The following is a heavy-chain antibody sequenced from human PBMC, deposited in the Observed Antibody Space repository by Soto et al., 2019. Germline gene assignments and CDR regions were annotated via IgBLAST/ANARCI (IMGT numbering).Heavy chain of an antibody. V-gene: IGHV3-30*18. J-gene: IGHJ4*02. D-gene: IGHD5-12*01. Sequence: GGSLRLSCAASGFTLSNYGMHWVRQAPGKGLEWVALISYDGINKYYTDSVKGRFTISRDNSKNTLYLQMNSLRAEDTAVFYCAKGGGYDEYFDYWGLGTLVTVFS. CDR2: ISYDGINK. CDR1: GFTLSNYG. CDR3: AKGGGYDEYFDY.